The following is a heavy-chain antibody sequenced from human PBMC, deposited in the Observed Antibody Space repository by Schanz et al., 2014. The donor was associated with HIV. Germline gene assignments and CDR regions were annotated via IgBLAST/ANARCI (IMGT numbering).Heavy chain of an antibody. D-gene: IGHD3-10*01. CDR1: GFTFRHAW. Sequence: VQLVQSGGGLVKPGGSLRISCAASGFTFRHAWMSWVRQAPGKGLEWVAVISYDGSNKYYADSVKGRFTISRDNSKNTLHLQMNSLRAEDTAEYYCAKVRAGGQVGNFDYWGQGTLVTVSS. CDR3: AKVRAGGQVGNFDY. CDR2: ISYDGSNK. J-gene: IGHJ4*02. V-gene: IGHV3-30*18.